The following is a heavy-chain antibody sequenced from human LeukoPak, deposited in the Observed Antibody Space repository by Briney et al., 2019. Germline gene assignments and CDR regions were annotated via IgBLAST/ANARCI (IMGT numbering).Heavy chain of an antibody. V-gene: IGHV3-23*01. D-gene: IGHD3-22*01. J-gene: IGHJ4*02. CDR3: AEPEGGYYDIRPD. CDR2: ISGSGGST. Sequence: GGSLRLSCAASGFAFSSYSMNWVRQAPGKGLEWVSAISGSGGSTYYADSVKGRFTISRDNSKNTLYLQMNSLRAEDTAVYYCAEPEGGYYDIRPDWGQGTLVTVSS. CDR1: GFAFSSYS.